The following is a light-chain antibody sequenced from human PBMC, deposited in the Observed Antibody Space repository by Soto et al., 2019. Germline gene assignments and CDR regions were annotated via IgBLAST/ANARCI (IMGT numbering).Light chain of an antibody. CDR3: QQYNGYSRT. V-gene: IGKV1D-16*01. Sequence: DIQMTQSPSSVSASVGDRVTITCRASQGISSWLAWYQQKPEKAPKLVIYDASSLQSGVPSRFSGSGSGTDFTLTISSMQPDDFATFYCQQYNGYSRTFGQGTKVDIK. CDR2: DAS. CDR1: QGISSW. J-gene: IGKJ1*01.